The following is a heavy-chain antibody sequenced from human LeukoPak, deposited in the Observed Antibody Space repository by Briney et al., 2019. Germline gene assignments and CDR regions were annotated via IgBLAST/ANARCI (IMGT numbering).Heavy chain of an antibody. CDR1: GFTFSSYW. V-gene: IGHV3-74*01. D-gene: IGHD3-10*02. CDR3: VRVFLGPDY. CDR2: INNDGTNT. Sequence: GGSLRLSCAPSGFTFSSYWMHWVRQAPGKGLVWVSRINNDGTNTVYADSVKGRFTISRDNARNTLYLQMSSLRVEDTAVYYCVRVFLGPDYWGQGSLVIVSS. J-gene: IGHJ4*02.